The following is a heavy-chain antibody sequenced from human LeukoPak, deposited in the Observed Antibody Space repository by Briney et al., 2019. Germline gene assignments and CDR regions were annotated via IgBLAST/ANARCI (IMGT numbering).Heavy chain of an antibody. CDR3: ARPWRITGTFLGY. CDR1: GHTFTGYY. D-gene: IGHD1-20*01. V-gene: IGHV1-2*02. CDR2: INPNSGGT. Sequence: GASVKVSCKASGHTFTGYYMHWVRQAPGQGLEWMGWINPNSGGTNYAQKFQGRVTMTRDTSISTAYMELSRLRSDDTAVYYCARPWRITGTFLGYWGQGTLVTVSS. J-gene: IGHJ4*02.